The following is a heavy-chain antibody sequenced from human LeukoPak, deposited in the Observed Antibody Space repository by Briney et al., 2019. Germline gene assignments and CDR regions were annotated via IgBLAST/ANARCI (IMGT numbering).Heavy chain of an antibody. CDR2: ISYDGSNK. CDR1: GFTFSSYG. Sequence: GGSLRLSCAASGFTFSSYGMPWVRQAPGKGLEWVAVISYDGSNKYYADSVKGRFTISRDNSKNTLYLQMNSLRAEDTAVYYCANGIVVVPAAIEDLFPGFDYWGQGTLVTVSS. V-gene: IGHV3-30*18. CDR3: ANGIVVVPAAIEDLFPGFDY. J-gene: IGHJ4*02. D-gene: IGHD2-2*02.